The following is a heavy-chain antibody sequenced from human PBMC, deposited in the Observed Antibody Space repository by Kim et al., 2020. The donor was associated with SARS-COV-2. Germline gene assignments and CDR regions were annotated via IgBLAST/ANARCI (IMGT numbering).Heavy chain of an antibody. Sequence: ASVKVSCKASGYTFTSYYMHWVRQAPGQGLEWMGIINPSGGSTSYAQKFQSRVTMTGDTSTSTVYMELSSLRSEDTAVYYCARGSPVYYDILTGYYRDYWGQGTLVTVSS. D-gene: IGHD3-9*01. CDR1: GYTFTSYY. J-gene: IGHJ4*02. V-gene: IGHV1-46*01. CDR3: ARGSPVYYDILTGYYRDY. CDR2: INPSGGST.